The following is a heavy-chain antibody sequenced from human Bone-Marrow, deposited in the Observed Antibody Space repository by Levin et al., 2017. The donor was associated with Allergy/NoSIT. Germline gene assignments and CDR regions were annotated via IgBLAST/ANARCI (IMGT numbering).Heavy chain of an antibody. J-gene: IGHJ5*02. CDR2: INPNNGGT. CDR3: AKELDSSGWYRDWFDP. CDR1: GYTFTGYY. Sequence: GESLKISCKASGYTFTGYYIHWVRQAPGQGLEWMGWINPNNGGTNFPQKFQGRITMTRDTSISTAYLELSSLRSDDPAVYYCAKELDSSGWYRDWFDPWGQGTLVTVSS. D-gene: IGHD6-19*01. V-gene: IGHV1-2*02.